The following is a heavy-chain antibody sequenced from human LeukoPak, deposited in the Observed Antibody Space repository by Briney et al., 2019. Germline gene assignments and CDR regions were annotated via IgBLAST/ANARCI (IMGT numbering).Heavy chain of an antibody. CDR3: ARVQSGSYYFQH. CDR1: GYTLTELS. Sequence: GASVKVSCKVSGYTLTELSMHWVRQAPGKGLEWMGGFDPEDGETIYAQKFQGRVTITRNTSISTAYMELSSLRSEDTAVYYCARVQSGSYYFQHWGQGTLVTVSS. V-gene: IGHV1-24*01. J-gene: IGHJ1*01. CDR2: FDPEDGET. D-gene: IGHD1-26*01.